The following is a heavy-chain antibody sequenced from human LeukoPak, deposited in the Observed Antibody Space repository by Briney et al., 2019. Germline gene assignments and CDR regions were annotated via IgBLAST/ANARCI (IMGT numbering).Heavy chain of an antibody. CDR1: GGSFSGYY. CDR3: ARRTFDTLKYGMDV. Sequence: SETLSLTCAVYGGSFSGYYWSWIRQPPGKGLEWIGEINHSGSTNYNPSLKSRVTISVDTSKNQFSLKLSSVTAADTAVYYCARRTFDTLKYGMDVWGQGTTVTVSS. V-gene: IGHV4-34*01. J-gene: IGHJ6*02. CDR2: INHSGST.